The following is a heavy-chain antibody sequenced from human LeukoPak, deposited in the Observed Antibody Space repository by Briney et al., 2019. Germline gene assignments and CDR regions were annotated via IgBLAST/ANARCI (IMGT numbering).Heavy chain of an antibody. Sequence: SETLSLTCTVSGGSISSGGYYWTWIRQPPGKGLEWIGYINYSGSTNYNPSLKSRVTISVDTSKNQFSLKLSSVTAADTAVYYCARAQLNLLVDFGMDVWGQGTTVTVSS. V-gene: IGHV4-61*08. J-gene: IGHJ6*02. CDR2: INYSGST. CDR1: GGSISSGGYY. CDR3: ARAQLNLLVDFGMDV. D-gene: IGHD1-1*01.